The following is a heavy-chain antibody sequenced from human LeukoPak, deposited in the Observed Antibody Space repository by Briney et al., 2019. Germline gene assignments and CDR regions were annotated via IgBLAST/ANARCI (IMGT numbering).Heavy chain of an antibody. V-gene: IGHV4-59*01. CDR3: ARVETRDGYNYGYFDY. D-gene: IGHD5-24*01. CDR1: GGSISSYY. Sequence: SETLSLTXTVSGGSISSYYWSWIRQPPGKGLEWIGYIYYSGSTNYNPSLKSRVTISVDTSKNQFSLKLSAVTAADTAVYYCARVETRDGYNYGYFDYWGQGTLVTVSS. CDR2: IYYSGST. J-gene: IGHJ4*02.